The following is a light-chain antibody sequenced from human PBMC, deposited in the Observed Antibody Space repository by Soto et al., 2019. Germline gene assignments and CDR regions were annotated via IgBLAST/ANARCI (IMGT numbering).Light chain of an antibody. Sequence: QSVLTQPRSVSGSPGQSVTISCTGGSRDYVSWYQQFPGKAPKLLIYDDIRRPSGIPDRFSASKSGTSATLGITGLQTGDEADYYCGSWDGSLTANVFGTGTKVTVL. J-gene: IGLJ1*01. CDR1: SRDY. CDR3: GSWDGSLTANV. V-gene: IGLV1-51*01. CDR2: DDI.